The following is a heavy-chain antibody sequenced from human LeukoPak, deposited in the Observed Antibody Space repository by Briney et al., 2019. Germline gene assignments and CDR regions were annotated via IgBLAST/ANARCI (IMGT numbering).Heavy chain of an antibody. J-gene: IGHJ5*02. D-gene: IGHD6-13*01. Sequence: SGTLSLTCAVSGGSISSSNWWRWVRQPPGKGLEWIGEIYHSGSTNYNPSLKSRVTISVDTSKNQLSLKLSSVTAADTAVYYCARGGENAYSSSWYNWFDPWGQGTLVTVSS. CDR1: GGSISSSNW. CDR3: ARGGENAYSSSWYNWFDP. CDR2: IYHSGST. V-gene: IGHV4-4*02.